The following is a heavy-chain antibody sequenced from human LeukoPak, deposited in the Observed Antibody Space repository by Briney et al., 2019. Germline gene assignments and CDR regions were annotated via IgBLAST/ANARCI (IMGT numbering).Heavy chain of an antibody. CDR3: ARELPREVTLDY. Sequence: PGGSLRLSCAASGFTFISYGMQWVRQAPGKGLAWVSRINNGGSDISYADSVKGRFTISRDNAKNTLYLQMKSLRAEDTAVYYCARELPREVTLDYWGQGTPVTVSS. CDR1: GFTFISYG. V-gene: IGHV3-74*01. CDR2: INNGGSDI. D-gene: IGHD2-21*02. J-gene: IGHJ4*01.